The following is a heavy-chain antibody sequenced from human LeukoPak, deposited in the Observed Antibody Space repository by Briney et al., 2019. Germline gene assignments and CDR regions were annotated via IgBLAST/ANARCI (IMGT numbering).Heavy chain of an antibody. V-gene: IGHV3-48*03. CDR2: FAGSDTTK. J-gene: IGHJ4*02. CDR1: GFDFGAYE. CDR3: TTLGYHLDS. Sequence: GGSLRLSCAASGFDFGAYEMNWVRQAPGKGLEWVAYFAGSDTTKYYADSVRGRFTISRDSVKNSLYLQMNSLRAEDTALYYCTTLGYHLDSWGQGTLVTVSS. D-gene: IGHD3-22*01.